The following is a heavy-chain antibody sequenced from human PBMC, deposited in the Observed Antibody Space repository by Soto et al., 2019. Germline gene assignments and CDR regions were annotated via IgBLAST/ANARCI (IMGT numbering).Heavy chain of an antibody. CDR2: INHSGST. J-gene: IGHJ6*02. V-gene: IGHV4-34*01. CDR3: ARPGRVRYFGTTSSYGMDV. D-gene: IGHD3-9*01. Sequence: QVQLQQWGAGLLKPSETLSLTCAVYGGSFSGYYWSWIRQPPGKGLEWIGEINHSGSTNYNPSLKGRITISVDTSKDQFSLKLSSVTAADTAVYYCARPGRVRYFGTTSSYGMDVWGQGTTVTVSS. CDR1: GGSFSGYY.